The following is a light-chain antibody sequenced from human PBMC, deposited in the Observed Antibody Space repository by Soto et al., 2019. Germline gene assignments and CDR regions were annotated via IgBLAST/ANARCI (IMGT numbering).Light chain of an antibody. Sequence: EVVMTQSPATLSVSPGERATLSCRASQSVSSNLAWYQQKPGQAPRLLIYGASTRATGIPARFSGSGSGTEFTLTISSLQSAEFAVYYCQQYYNWPPWTFGQGTKVDI. CDR1: QSVSSN. CDR3: QQYYNWPPWT. J-gene: IGKJ1*01. CDR2: GAS. V-gene: IGKV3-15*01.